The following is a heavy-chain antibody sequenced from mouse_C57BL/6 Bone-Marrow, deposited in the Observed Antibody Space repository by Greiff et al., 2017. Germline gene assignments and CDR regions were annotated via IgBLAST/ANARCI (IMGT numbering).Heavy chain of an antibody. CDR3: ARLGGNLFAY. CDR1: GYTFTSYG. J-gene: IGHJ3*01. V-gene: IGHV1-81*01. Sequence: VQGVESGAELARPGASVKLSCKASGYTFTSYGISWVKQRTGQGLEWIGEIYPRSGNTYYNEKFKGKATLTADKSSSTAYMELRSLTSEDSAVYFCARLGGNLFAYWGQGTLVTVSA. CDR2: IYPRSGNT. D-gene: IGHD2-1*01.